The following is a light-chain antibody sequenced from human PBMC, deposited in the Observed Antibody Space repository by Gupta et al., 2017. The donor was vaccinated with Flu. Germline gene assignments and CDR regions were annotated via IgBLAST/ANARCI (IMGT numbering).Light chain of an antibody. V-gene: IGLV3-21*02. Sequence: SYLLTQPPSVSGAPGQTARSTCGGNNIGSKRVHWSQQKPGPDTVLVVYDESDRTSGIPERFFGSNSCNTATLTISRVEVGDEADYYWQVWDSSSEPPCVFGEGTKLTVL. CDR3: QVWDSSSEPPCV. CDR2: DES. J-gene: IGLJ3*02. CDR1: NIGSKR.